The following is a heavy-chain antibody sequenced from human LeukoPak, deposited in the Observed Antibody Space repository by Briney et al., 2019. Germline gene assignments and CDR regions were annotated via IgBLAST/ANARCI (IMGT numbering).Heavy chain of an antibody. J-gene: IGHJ6*03. CDR1: GYSFTSYW. CDR3: ARSGGLDFWSGYYFGEYYYYYMDV. V-gene: IGHV5-51*01. CDR2: IYPGDSDT. D-gene: IGHD3-3*01. Sequence: GESLKISCKGSGYSFTSYWIGWVRQMPGKGLEWTGIIYPGDSDTRYSPSFQGQVTISADKSISTAYLQWSSLKASDTAMYYCARSGGLDFWSGYYFGEYYYYYMDVWGKGTTVTVSS.